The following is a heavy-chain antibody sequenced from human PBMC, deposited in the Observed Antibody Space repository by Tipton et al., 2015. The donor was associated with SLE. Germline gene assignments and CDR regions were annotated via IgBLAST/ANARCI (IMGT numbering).Heavy chain of an antibody. J-gene: IGHJ5*02. CDR3: ARVGTTSAVGRSWFDP. CDR2: ISAYNGNT. CDR1: GYTFTNFG. D-gene: IGHD6-13*01. V-gene: IGHV1-18*01. Sequence: QLVQSGAEVKTPGASVKVSCKASGYTFTNFGISWVRQAPGQGLEWMGWISAYNGNTNYAQKFQGRVTMTTDTSTRTAYMELRSLTSDDTAVYYCARVGTTSAVGRSWFDPWGQGTLVTVSS.